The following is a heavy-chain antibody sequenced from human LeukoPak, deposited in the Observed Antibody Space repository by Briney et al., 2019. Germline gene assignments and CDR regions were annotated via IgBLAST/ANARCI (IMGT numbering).Heavy chain of an antibody. J-gene: IGHJ4*02. V-gene: IGHV3-30*02. D-gene: IGHD6-19*01. CDR1: GFTFSSYG. CDR3: AKVIPYSSGWYNFDY. CDR2: IRYDGSNK. Sequence: PGGSLRLSCAASGFTFSSYGMHWVRQAPGKGLEWVAFIRYDGSNKYYADSVKGRFTISRDNSKNTLYLQMNSLRAEDTAVYYCAKVIPYSSGWYNFDYWGQGTLVTVSS.